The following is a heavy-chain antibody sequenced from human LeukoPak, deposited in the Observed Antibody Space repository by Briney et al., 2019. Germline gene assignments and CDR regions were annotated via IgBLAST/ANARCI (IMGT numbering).Heavy chain of an antibody. Sequence: PGGSLRLSCPASGCPARNNYVSWPRQAPGKGLEWVSLIYSGGTTYYAESVKGRFTISRDISKNTLYLQMNSLRAVDTDLFLCARLSGWLDYCGQGTLVTVSS. CDR3: ARLSGWLDY. CDR1: GCPARNNY. J-gene: IGHJ4*02. D-gene: IGHD6-19*01. CDR2: IYSGGTT. V-gene: IGHV3-53*01.